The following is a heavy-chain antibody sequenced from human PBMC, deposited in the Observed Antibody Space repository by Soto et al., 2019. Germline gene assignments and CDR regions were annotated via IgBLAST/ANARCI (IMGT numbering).Heavy chain of an antibody. CDR3: ARDRFYGSGSDGMDV. Sequence: ASVKVSCKASGYTFTSYGISWVRQAPGQGLEWMGWISAYSGNTNYAQKLQGRVTMTTDTSTSTAYMELRSLRSDDTAVYYCARDRFYGSGSDGMDVWGQGTTVTVS. V-gene: IGHV1-18*01. CDR2: ISAYSGNT. CDR1: GYTFTSYG. D-gene: IGHD3-10*01. J-gene: IGHJ6*02.